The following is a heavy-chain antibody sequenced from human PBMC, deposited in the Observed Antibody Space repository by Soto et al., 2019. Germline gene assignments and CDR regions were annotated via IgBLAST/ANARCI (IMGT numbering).Heavy chain of an antibody. D-gene: IGHD1-1*01. J-gene: IGHJ5*02. CDR1: GGSVNNYY. CDR3: ARDSSNSWYSPMDP. CDR2: IYYTGRT. Sequence: SETLSLTCTVSGGSVNNYYWSWVRLSSGKGLEWIGYIYYTGRTNYNPSLESRVTISVDTSKNQFSLKLRSVTAADTAVYYCARDSSNSWYSPMDPWGQGILVTVSS. V-gene: IGHV4-59*02.